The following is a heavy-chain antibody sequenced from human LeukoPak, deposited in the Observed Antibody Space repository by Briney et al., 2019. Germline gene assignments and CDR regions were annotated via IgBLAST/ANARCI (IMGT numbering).Heavy chain of an antibody. V-gene: IGHV1-2*02. J-gene: IGHJ6*02. Sequence: ASVKVSCKASGYTFTGYYMHWVRQAPGQGLEWMGWINPNSGGTNYAQKFQGRVTMTRDTSISTAYMELSRLRSDDTAVYYCARGLSDRIYYYYYGMDVWGQGTTVTVSS. D-gene: IGHD2-21*02. CDR2: INPNSGGT. CDR3: ARGLSDRIYYYYYGMDV. CDR1: GYTFTGYY.